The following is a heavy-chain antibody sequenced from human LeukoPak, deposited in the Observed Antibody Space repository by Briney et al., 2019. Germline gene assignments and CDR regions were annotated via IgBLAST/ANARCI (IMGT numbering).Heavy chain of an antibody. J-gene: IGHJ4*02. CDR1: GFTFDDYG. Sequence: GGSLRLPCAASGFTFDDYGMHWVRQAPGKGLEWVAVIWYDGSNKYYADSVKGRFTISRDNSKNTLYLQMNSLRAEDTAVYYCAKEASSSSPQFDYWGQGTLVTVSS. D-gene: IGHD6-13*01. V-gene: IGHV3-33*06. CDR2: IWYDGSNK. CDR3: AKEASSSSPQFDY.